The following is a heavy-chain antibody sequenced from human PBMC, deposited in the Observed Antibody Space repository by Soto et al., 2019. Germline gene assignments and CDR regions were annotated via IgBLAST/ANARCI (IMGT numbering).Heavy chain of an antibody. CDR3: ARVERGTATTVVDAFDI. J-gene: IGHJ3*02. Sequence: QVQLQQWGAGLLKPSETLSLTCAVYGGSVSSGSYYWSWIRQPPGKGLEWIGEMRHSGGTHFNPSLKIRGTISVDTSKNQFSLKMSFGTAADTALYYCARVERGTATTVVDAFDIWGPGTMVTVSS. CDR2: MRHSGGT. CDR1: GGSVSSGSYY. D-gene: IGHD1-1*01. V-gene: IGHV4-34*01.